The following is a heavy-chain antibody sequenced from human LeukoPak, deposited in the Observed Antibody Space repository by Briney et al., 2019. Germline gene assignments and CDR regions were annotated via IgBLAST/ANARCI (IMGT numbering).Heavy chain of an antibody. Sequence: GGSLRLSCAASGFTVSNNYMSWVRQAPGKGLEWVSVIYSGGNTHYADSVKGRFTISRDNSKNTLYLQMNSLRAEDTAVYYCATSLAAAGINYYYYMDVWGKGTTVTVSS. V-gene: IGHV3-53*01. CDR3: ATSLAAAGINYYYYMDV. CDR2: IYSGGNT. D-gene: IGHD6-13*01. J-gene: IGHJ6*03. CDR1: GFTVSNNY.